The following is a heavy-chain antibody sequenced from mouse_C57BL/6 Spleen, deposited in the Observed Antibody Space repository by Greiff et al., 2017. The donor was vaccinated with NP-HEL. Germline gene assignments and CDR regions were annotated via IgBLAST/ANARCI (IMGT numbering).Heavy chain of an antibody. CDR1: GYTFTDYY. J-gene: IGHJ4*01. CDR3: ARVLFMDY. V-gene: IGHV1-19*01. CDR2: INPYNGRT. Sequence: VQLQQSGPVLVKPGASVKMSCKASGYTFTDYYMNWVKQSHGKSLEWIGVINPYNGRTSYNQKFKGKATLTVDKSSSTAYMELNSLASEDSAVYYCARVLFMDYWGQGTSVTVSS.